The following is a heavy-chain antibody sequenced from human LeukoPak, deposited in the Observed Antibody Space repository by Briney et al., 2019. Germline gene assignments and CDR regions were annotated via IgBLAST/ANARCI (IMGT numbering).Heavy chain of an antibody. J-gene: IGHJ4*02. D-gene: IGHD3-3*01. CDR2: IYGSGST. V-gene: IGHV4-59*01. CDR1: GGSIRRYF. CDR3: ARGDDPKSTYFDY. Sequence: SETLSLTCTVSGGSIRRYFWNWIRQPPGKGLEWIGYIYGSGSTTYNPSLKSRVTISVDTSKNQFSLKLSSVTAADTAVYYCARGDDPKSTYFDYWGQGTLVTVSS.